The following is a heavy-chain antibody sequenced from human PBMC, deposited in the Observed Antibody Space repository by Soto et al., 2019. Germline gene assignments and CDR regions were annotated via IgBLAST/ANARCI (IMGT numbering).Heavy chain of an antibody. CDR1: GFSLSTSGVG. J-gene: IGHJ6*02. CDR2: IYWDDDK. Sequence: QITLKESGPTLVKPTQTLTLTCTFSGFSLSTSGVGVAWIRQPPGKALEWLALIYWDDDKRYRPSLETRLTITQETATDQVVLTMPNMDSVDTATYYCAYLPCSGGSCHWFSYSGMDVWGQGTTVTVSS. V-gene: IGHV2-5*02. D-gene: IGHD2-15*01. CDR3: AYLPCSGGSCHWFSYSGMDV.